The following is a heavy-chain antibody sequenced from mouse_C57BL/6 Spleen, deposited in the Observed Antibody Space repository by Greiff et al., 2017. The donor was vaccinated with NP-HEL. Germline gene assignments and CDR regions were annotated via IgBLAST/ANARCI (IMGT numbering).Heavy chain of an antibody. V-gene: IGHV1-72*01. CDR1: GYTFTSYW. Sequence: QVQLQQSGAELVQPGASVKLSCTASGYTFTSYWMHWVKQRPGRGLEWIGRIDPNSGGTKYNEKFKSKATLTVDKPSSTAYMQLSSLTSEDSAFYYVARDFDGYYNYAKDYWGQGTSVTVSS. D-gene: IGHD2-3*01. J-gene: IGHJ4*01. CDR3: ARDFDGYYNYAKDY. CDR2: IDPNSGGT.